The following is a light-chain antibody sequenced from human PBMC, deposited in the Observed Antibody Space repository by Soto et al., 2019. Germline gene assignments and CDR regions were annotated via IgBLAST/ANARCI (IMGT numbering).Light chain of an antibody. V-gene: IGLV2-11*01. CDR1: SSDVGGYNY. CDR3: SSYAGSFWV. J-gene: IGLJ3*02. Sequence: QSVLTQPPSVSGSPGQSVAISCTGTSSDVGGYNYVSWYQQHPGKAPKLMTYDVTKRPSGVPDRFSGSKSGNTASLTISGLQAEDEADYYCSSYAGSFWVFGGGPQLTVL. CDR2: DVT.